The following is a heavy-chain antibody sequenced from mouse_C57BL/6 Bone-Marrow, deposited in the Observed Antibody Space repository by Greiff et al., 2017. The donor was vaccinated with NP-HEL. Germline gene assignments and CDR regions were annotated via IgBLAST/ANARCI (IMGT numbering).Heavy chain of an antibody. CDR1: GFNINDYY. CDR3: AGYYDYDERNYFDY. D-gene: IGHD2-4*01. Sequence: VQLQQSGAELVKPGASVKLSCTASGFNINDYYMHWVKQRPEQGLEWIGRIDPEDGDTKYAPKFQGKATITADTSSNTAYLQLSSLTSEDTAVYYCAGYYDYDERNYFDYWGQGTTVTVSS. V-gene: IGHV14-2*01. J-gene: IGHJ2*01. CDR2: IDPEDGDT.